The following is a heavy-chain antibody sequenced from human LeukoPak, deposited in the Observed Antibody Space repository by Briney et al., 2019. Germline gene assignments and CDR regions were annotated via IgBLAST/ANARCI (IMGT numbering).Heavy chain of an antibody. D-gene: IGHD5-18*01. Sequence: ASVKVSCKASGYTFTSYAMNWARQAPGQGLEWMGWINTNTGNPTYAQGFTGRFVFSLDTSVSTAYLQISSLKAEDTAVYYCARDKYSYGYESGFDYWGQGTLVTVSS. CDR2: INTNTGNP. CDR3: ARDKYSYGYESGFDY. V-gene: IGHV7-4-1*02. J-gene: IGHJ4*02. CDR1: GYTFTSYA.